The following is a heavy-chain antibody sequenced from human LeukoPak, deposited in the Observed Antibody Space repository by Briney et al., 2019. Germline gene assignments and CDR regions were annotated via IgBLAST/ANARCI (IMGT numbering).Heavy chain of an antibody. D-gene: IGHD4-11*01. CDR3: TRLLSRIYHYSDLNDY. V-gene: IGHV3-73*01. J-gene: IGHJ4*02. CDR2: IRSKANSYAT. CDR1: GFSFSGSA. Sequence: PGGSLRLSCAASGFSFSGSAMHWVRQASGKGLEWVGLIRSKANSYATAYAASVKGRFTISRDDSKNTAYLQMNSLKTEDTAVYYCTRLLSRIYHYSDLNDYWGQGTLVTVSS.